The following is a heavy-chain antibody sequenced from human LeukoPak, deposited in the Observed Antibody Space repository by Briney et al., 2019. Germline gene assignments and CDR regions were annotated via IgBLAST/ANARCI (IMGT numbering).Heavy chain of an antibody. J-gene: IGHJ4*02. V-gene: IGHV4-39*07. D-gene: IGHD6-6*01. Sequence: PSETLSLTCTVSGGSISSSSYYWGWIRQPPGKGLEWIGSIYYSGSTYYNPSLKSRVTISVDTSKNQFSLKLSSVTAADTAVYYCARATSIVARFYWGQGTLVTVSS. CDR2: IYYSGST. CDR3: ARATSIVARFY. CDR1: GGSISSSSYY.